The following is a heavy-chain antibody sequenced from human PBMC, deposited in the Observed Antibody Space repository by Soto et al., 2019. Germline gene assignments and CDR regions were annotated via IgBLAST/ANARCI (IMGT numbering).Heavy chain of an antibody. CDR1: GYTFTSYY. V-gene: IGHV1-46*01. J-gene: IGHJ5*02. D-gene: IGHD2-15*01. CDR3: ARECPIAGAYNWFDP. CDR2: INPSGGST. Sequence: QVQLVQSGAEVKKPGASVKVSCKASGYTFTSYYMHWVRQAPGQGLEWMGIINPSGGSTSYAQKFQGRVTMTRDTSTSTVYMELSSLRSEDTAVYYSARECPIAGAYNWFDPWGQGTLVTVSS.